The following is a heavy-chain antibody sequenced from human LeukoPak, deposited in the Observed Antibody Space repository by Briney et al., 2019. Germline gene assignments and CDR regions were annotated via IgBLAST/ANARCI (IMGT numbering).Heavy chain of an antibody. V-gene: IGHV4-59*08. CDR2: IYYSGST. D-gene: IGHD3-16*01. Sequence: PSETLSLTCTVSNGSVRSYYWSWVRQSPGKGLEWIGYIYYSGSTNYNPSLKSRVTISIHTSRNQFSLMLSSVTAADTAMYYCARYYDRAGFDYWGQGTLVTVSS. CDR1: NGSVRSYY. J-gene: IGHJ4*02. CDR3: ARYYDRAGFDY.